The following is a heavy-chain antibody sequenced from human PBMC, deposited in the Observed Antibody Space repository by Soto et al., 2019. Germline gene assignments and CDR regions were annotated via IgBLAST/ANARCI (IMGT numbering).Heavy chain of an antibody. CDR3: AREGGALKRFDY. Sequence: QVQLVQSGAEVKKPGSSEKFSCKASGGTFSSYAISWVQQAPGQGLEWMGGIIPIFGTANYAQKFQGRVTITADESTSTAYMELSSLRSEDTSVYYCAREGGALKRFDYWGQGTLVTVSS. CDR1: GGTFSSYA. J-gene: IGHJ4*02. CDR2: IIPIFGTA. V-gene: IGHV1-69*12.